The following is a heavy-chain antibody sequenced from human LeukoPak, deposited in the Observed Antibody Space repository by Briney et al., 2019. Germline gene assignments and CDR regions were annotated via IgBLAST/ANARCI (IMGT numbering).Heavy chain of an antibody. D-gene: IGHD1-1*01. CDR2: ISAYNGNT. CDR3: ARAGNWNYWDY. J-gene: IGHJ4*02. Sequence: GASVKVSCKASGYTFTSHGISWVRQAPGQGLEWMGWISAYNGNTNYAQKLQGRVTITRDTSASTAYMELSSLRSEDMAVYYCARAGNWNYWDYWGQGTLVTVSS. CDR1: GYTFTSHG. V-gene: IGHV1-18*03.